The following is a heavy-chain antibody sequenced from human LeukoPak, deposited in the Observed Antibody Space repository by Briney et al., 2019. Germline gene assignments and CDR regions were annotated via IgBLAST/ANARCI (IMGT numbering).Heavy chain of an antibody. CDR1: GESLNSYY. J-gene: IGHJ4*02. V-gene: IGHV4-34*01. CDR3: ARGAWATRLGS. CDR2: IYESGTT. Sequence: PSETLSLTCAVYGESLNSYYWSWARQPPGEGLEWIGEIYESGTTEYNPSLKSRVTISMVPSKQQFSLSLCSVTAADTAVYYCARGAWATRLGSWGLGTPVIVSS. D-gene: IGHD2-15*01.